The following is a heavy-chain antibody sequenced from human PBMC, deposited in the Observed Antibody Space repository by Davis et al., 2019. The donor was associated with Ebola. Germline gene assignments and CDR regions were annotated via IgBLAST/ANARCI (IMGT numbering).Heavy chain of an antibody. Sequence: LSCTVSGGSISSSSYYWGWIRQPPGKGLEWIGSIYYSGSTYYNPSLKSRVTISVDTSKNQFSLKLSSVTAADTAVYYCAREVTGTPFSFDYWGQGTLVTVSS. CDR2: IYYSGST. D-gene: IGHD1-7*01. CDR1: GGSISSSSYY. CDR3: AREVTGTPFSFDY. J-gene: IGHJ4*02. V-gene: IGHV4-39*02.